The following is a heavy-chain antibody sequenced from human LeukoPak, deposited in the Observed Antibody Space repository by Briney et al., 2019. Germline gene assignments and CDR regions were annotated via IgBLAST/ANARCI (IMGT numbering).Heavy chain of an antibody. CDR3: ARIDTVVLPSTMFDY. CDR2: VYYSGST. J-gene: IGHJ4*02. V-gene: IGHV4-59*08. Sequence: SGTLSLTCTVSGGSISSYYWSWIRQPPGKGLEWIAYVYYSGSTNYNPSLKSRVTISLDTSRNQFSLKLSSVTAADTALYYCARIDTVVLPSTMFDYWGQGTLVTVSS. CDR1: GGSISSYY. D-gene: IGHD2-2*01.